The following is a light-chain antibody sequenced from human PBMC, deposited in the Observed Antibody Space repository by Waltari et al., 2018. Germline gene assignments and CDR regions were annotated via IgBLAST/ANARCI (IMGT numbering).Light chain of an antibody. CDR2: RNN. V-gene: IGLV1-47*01. CDR3: ATWDDSLSGPV. CDR1: RANIGSRY. Sequence: QSVLTQPPSASGTPGQKVIISCSGGRANIGSRYVYWYQRLPGAAPKLLINRNNQGPSGVSDRFSGSKSGTSASLAISGLRSEDEADYFCATWDDSLSGPVFGGGTKLTVL. J-gene: IGLJ2*01.